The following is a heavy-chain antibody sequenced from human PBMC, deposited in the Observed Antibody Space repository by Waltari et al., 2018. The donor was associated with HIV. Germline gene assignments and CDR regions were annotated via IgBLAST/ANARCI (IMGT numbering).Heavy chain of an antibody. D-gene: IGHD3-3*01. CDR2: IYYSGST. CDR1: GGSFSSGGYY. CDR3: ARGDYDFWSGYYLHFDY. V-gene: IGHV4-31*03. Sequence: QVQLQESGTGLVKPSQTLSLTCTVAGGSFSSGGYYWRWTRKHPGKGLEWIGYIYYSGSTYYNPSLKSRVTISVDTSKNQFSLKLSSVTAADTAVYYCARGDYDFWSGYYLHFDYWGQGTLVTVSS. J-gene: IGHJ4*02.